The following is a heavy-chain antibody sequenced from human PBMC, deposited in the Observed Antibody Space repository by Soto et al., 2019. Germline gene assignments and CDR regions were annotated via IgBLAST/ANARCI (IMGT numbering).Heavy chain of an antibody. CDR2: ILSDYNT. J-gene: IGHJ4*02. CDR3: ARRTNGYFGY. Sequence: EVPLLESGGGLAQPGGSLTLSCAASGFTFRDYTMSWVRQAPGQVLECISVILSDYNTFYAGSVRGRYTISRDNSKNTLYLEMNSLRAEDTAVYYCARRTNGYFGYWGQGALVTVSS. CDR1: GFTFRDYT. D-gene: IGHD2-8*01. V-gene: IGHV3-23*03.